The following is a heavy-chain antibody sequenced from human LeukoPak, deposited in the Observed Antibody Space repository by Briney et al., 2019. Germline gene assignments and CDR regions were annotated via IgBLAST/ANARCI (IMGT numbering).Heavy chain of an antibody. CDR3: ARTSGFFDRIGSYQQNPYYFEY. CDR2: INHSGRT. J-gene: IGHJ4*02. Sequence: SETLSLTCAASGESFIGYFWTWIRQPPGKGLEWIGEINHSGRTSYNPSLKSRLSISVDMSKNQFSLRLTSVTAADTAVYYCARTSGFFDRIGSYQQNPYYFEYWGQGSLVTVSS. CDR1: GESFIGYF. D-gene: IGHD3-22*01. V-gene: IGHV4-34*01.